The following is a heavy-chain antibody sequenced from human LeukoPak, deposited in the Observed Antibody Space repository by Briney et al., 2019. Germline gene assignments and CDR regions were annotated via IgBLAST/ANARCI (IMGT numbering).Heavy chain of an antibody. D-gene: IGHD3-10*01. CDR1: GFTFSSYS. CDR2: ISSSSSTI. Sequence: GGSLRLSCAASGFTFSSYSMNWVRQAPGKGLEWVSYISSSSSTIYYADSVKGRFTISRDNAKNSLYLQMNSLRAEDTAVYYCARSHYYGSGRRGFDYWGQGTLVTVSS. V-gene: IGHV3-48*04. CDR3: ARSHYYGSGRRGFDY. J-gene: IGHJ4*02.